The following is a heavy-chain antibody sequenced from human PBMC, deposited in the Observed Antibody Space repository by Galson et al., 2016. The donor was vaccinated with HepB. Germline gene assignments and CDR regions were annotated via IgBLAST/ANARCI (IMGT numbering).Heavy chain of an antibody. J-gene: IGHJ5*02. CDR2: MWADGVKK. Sequence: SLRLSCAASGFTFSSYGMHWVRQAPGKGLEWVAVMWADGVKKYCADSVKGRFTISRDTSKNTVYLQMNSLRAEDTAVYFCARGCDTTSHYGWFDPWGQGTLVTVSS. V-gene: IGHV3-33*01. CDR1: GFTFSSYG. CDR3: ARGCDTTSHYGWFDP. D-gene: IGHD2/OR15-2a*01.